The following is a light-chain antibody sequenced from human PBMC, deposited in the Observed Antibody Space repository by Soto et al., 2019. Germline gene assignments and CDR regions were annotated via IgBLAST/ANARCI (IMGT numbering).Light chain of an antibody. CDR1: SSDVGAYNF. V-gene: IGLV2-14*03. CDR2: DVG. CDR3: SSYTTRSTYL. Sequence: QSVLTQPASVSVSPGQSIAISCTGTSSDVGAYNFVSWYQQHPGKAPKLMLYDVGNRPSGVSNRFSGSKSGNTASLTISGLQAEDEADYYCSSYTTRSTYLFGTG. J-gene: IGLJ1*01.